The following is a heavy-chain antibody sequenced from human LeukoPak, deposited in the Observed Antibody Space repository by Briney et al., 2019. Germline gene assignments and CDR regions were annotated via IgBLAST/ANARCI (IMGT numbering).Heavy chain of an antibody. CDR3: ARDSASKAAAVYWFFDL. CDR2: IWYDGSTE. Sequence: GGSLRLSCAASGFNFNTYAMNWVRQAPGKELEWVAVIWYDGSTEYYADSVKGRFTISRDNSKNTLYLQMNSLRVEDSAVYYCARDSASKAAAVYWFFDLWGRGTLVTVSS. J-gene: IGHJ2*01. V-gene: IGHV3-33*01. CDR1: GFNFNTYA. D-gene: IGHD6-25*01.